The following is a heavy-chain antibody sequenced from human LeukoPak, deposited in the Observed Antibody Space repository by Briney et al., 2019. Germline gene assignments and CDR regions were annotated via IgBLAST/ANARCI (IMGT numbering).Heavy chain of an antibody. Sequence: EASVKVSCKASGYTFTSYGISWVRQAPGQGLEWMGWISAYNGNTNYAQKLQGRVTMTTDTSTSTAYMELRSLRSDDTAVYYCARDAQLGISKYYYYGMDVWGQGTTVTVSS. CDR3: ARDAQLGISKYYYYGMDV. CDR1: GYTFTSYG. J-gene: IGHJ6*02. V-gene: IGHV1-18*01. D-gene: IGHD7-27*01. CDR2: ISAYNGNT.